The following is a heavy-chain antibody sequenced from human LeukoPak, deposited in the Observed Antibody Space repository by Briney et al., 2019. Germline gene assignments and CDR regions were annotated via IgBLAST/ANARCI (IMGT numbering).Heavy chain of an antibody. CDR2: ISYDGRNK. CDR1: GFTFSSYA. J-gene: IGHJ4*02. CDR3: AKDRKTGLYYFDY. V-gene: IGHV3-30*04. D-gene: IGHD6-19*01. Sequence: GGSLRLSCAASGFTFSSYAMYWVRQAPGKGLEWVAVISYDGRNKYYADSVKGRFTISRDNSKNTLYLQMNSLRAEDTAVYYCAKDRKTGLYYFDYWGQGTLVTVSS.